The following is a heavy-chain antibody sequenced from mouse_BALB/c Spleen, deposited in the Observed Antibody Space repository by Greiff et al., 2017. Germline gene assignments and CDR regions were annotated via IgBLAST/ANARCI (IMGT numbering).Heavy chain of an antibody. CDR1: GFTFSSYA. V-gene: IGHV5-9-4*01. CDR2: ISSGGSYT. CDR3: ARGMGNGTPAWFAY. D-gene: IGHD4-1*01. Sequence: EVHLVESGGGLVKPGGSLKLSCAASGFTFSSYAMSWVRQSPEKRLEWVAEISSGGSYTYYPDTVTGRFTISRDNAKNTLYLEMSSLRSEDTAMYYCARGMGNGTPAWFAYWGQGTLVTVSA. J-gene: IGHJ3*01.